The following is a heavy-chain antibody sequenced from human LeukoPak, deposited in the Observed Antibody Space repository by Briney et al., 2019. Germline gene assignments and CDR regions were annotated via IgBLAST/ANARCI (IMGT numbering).Heavy chain of an antibody. CDR2: ISSSSSYI. Sequence: GGSLRLSCAASGFTFSSYSMNWVRQAPGKGLEWVSSISSSSSYIYYADSVKGRFTISRDNAKNSLYLQMNSLRAEDTAVYYCGRDAGGVYAQFDYWGQGTLVTVSS. D-gene: IGHD2-8*01. J-gene: IGHJ4*02. V-gene: IGHV3-21*01. CDR1: GFTFSSYS. CDR3: GRDAGGVYAQFDY.